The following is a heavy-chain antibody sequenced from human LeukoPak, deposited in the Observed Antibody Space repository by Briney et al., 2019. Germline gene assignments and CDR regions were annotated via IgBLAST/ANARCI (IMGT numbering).Heavy chain of an antibody. CDR2: INTNTGNP. CDR1: GYTFTNYA. J-gene: IGHJ3*02. Sequence: ASVKVSCKASGYTFTNYALNWVRQAPGQGLEWMGWINTNTGNPTYAQGFSGRFVFSLDTSVSTAYPQISSLKAEDTAVFYCAREDCSGGSCSFDIWGQGTLVTVSS. CDR3: AREDCSGGSCSFDI. V-gene: IGHV7-4-1*02. D-gene: IGHD2-15*01.